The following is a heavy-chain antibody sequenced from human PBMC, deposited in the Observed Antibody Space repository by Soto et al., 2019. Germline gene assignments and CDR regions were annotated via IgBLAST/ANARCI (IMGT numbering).Heavy chain of an antibody. D-gene: IGHD3-10*01. V-gene: IGHV3-30-3*01. CDR2: VSYDGSSK. J-gene: IGHJ2*01. Sequence: QVQLVESGGGVVQPGRSLRLSCAASEFTFSSYAMHWVRQAPGKGLEWVSVVSYDGSSKYYADSLKGRFTISRDNSKNTLYRQMSSVRPDAKAVYYRAGGFLGATIVRPWYCNLWGRGTLVVVSS. CDR3: AGGFLGATIVRPWYCNL. CDR1: EFTFSSYA.